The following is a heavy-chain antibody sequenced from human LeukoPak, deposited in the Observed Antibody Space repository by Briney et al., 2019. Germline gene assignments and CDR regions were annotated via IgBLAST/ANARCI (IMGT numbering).Heavy chain of an antibody. Sequence: SESLSLTCTVSGGSISSYSWSWIRPPPGKGLEWIGYIYYSGSTNYNPSLKSRVTISVDTSKNQFSLKLSSVTAADTAVYYCAKGGSPTYYYYGMDVWGQGTTVTVSS. V-gene: IGHV4-59*01. D-gene: IGHD2-15*01. CDR2: IYYSGST. CDR1: GGSISSYS. J-gene: IGHJ6*02. CDR3: AKGGSPTYYYYGMDV.